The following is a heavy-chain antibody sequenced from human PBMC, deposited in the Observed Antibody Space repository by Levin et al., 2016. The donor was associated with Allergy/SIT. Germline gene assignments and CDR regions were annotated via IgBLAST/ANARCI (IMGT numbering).Heavy chain of an antibody. CDR3: ARGRTYYDFWSGYSYDY. J-gene: IGHJ4*02. Sequence: VRQSPGKGLEWIGEINHSGSTNYNPSLKSRVTISVDMSKNQFSLKLSSVTAADTAVYYCARGRTYYDFWSGYSYDYWGQGTLVTVSS. D-gene: IGHD3-3*01. V-gene: IGHV4-34*01. CDR2: INHSGST.